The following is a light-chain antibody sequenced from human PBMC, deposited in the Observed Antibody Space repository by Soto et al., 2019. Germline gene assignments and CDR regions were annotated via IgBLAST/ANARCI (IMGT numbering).Light chain of an antibody. CDR2: GNS. CDR3: QSYDSTLSAYYV. CDR1: SSNIGAGYD. J-gene: IGLJ1*01. V-gene: IGLV1-40*01. Sequence: QSVLTQPPSVSGAPGQRVTISCTGSSSNIGAGYDVHWYQQHPGTAPKLLIYGNSNRPSGVPDRFSGSKSGTSASLAITGLQAEDEADYYCQSYDSTLSAYYVFGTGTKLTVL.